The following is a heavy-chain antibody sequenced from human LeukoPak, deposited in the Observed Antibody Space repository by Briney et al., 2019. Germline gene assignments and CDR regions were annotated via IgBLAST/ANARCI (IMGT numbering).Heavy chain of an antibody. D-gene: IGHD6-19*01. CDR1: GFTFSRYS. V-gene: IGHV3-21*01. Sequence: GGSLRLSCAASGFTFSRYSMNWVRQAPGRGLEWVSSISTSSSFLYYADSVKGRFTISRDNAKNSLYLQMNSLRAEDTAVYYCARGRVGQWLVDAFDIWGQGTMVTVSS. CDR3: ARGRVGQWLVDAFDI. CDR2: ISTSSSFL. J-gene: IGHJ3*02.